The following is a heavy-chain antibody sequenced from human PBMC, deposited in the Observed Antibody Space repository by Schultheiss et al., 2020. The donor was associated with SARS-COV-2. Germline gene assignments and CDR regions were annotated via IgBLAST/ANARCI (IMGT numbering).Heavy chain of an antibody. CDR3: ARGLGYCSGGSCYPTYYYGMDV. D-gene: IGHD2-15*01. Sequence: SETLSLTCTVSGGSISSYYWSWIRQPPGKGLEWIGEINHSGSTNYNPSLKSRVTMSVDTSKNQFSLKLSSVTAADTAVYYCARGLGYCSGGSCYPTYYYGMDVWGQGTTVTVSS. J-gene: IGHJ6*02. CDR2: INHSGST. V-gene: IGHV4-34*01. CDR1: GGSISSYY.